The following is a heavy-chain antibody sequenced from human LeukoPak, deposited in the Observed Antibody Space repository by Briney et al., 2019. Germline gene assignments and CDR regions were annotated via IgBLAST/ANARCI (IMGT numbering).Heavy chain of an antibody. CDR2: ISGSGGST. CDR3: ARIPGPPRYYDYVWGSYRPDFDY. V-gene: IGHV3-23*01. Sequence: GGSLRLSRAASGFTFSSYGMSWVRQAPGKGRGWGSAISGSGGSTYYADSVKSRFTISRDNATNALYLQKNSLRAEDTAVYYCARIPGPPRYYDYVWGSYRPDFDYWGQGTLVTVSS. J-gene: IGHJ4*02. CDR1: GFTFSSYG. D-gene: IGHD3-16*02.